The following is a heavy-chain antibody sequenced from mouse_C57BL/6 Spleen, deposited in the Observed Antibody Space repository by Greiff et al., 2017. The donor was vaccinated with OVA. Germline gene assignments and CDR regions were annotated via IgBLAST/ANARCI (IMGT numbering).Heavy chain of an antibody. J-gene: IGHJ2*01. CDR2: IYPSDSET. CDR1: GYTFTSYW. CDR3: ARPDSYDYDGFDY. D-gene: IGHD2-4*01. Sequence: QVQLQQPGAELVRPGSSVKLSCKASGYTFTSYWMDWVKQRPGQGLEWIGDIYPSDSETHYNQKFKDKATLTVDKSSSTAYMQLSSLTSEDSAVYYCARPDSYDYDGFDYWGQGTTLTVSS. V-gene: IGHV1-61*01.